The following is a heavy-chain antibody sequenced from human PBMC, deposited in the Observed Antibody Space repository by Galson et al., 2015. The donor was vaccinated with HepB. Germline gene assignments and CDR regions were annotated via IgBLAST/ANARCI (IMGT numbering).Heavy chain of an antibody. Sequence: SLRLSCAASGFTFDDYAMHWVRQAPGKGLEWVSGISWNSGSIGYADSVKGRLTISRDNAKNSLYLRMNSLRAEDTALYYCAKAIDDYGDYAQTLGFDPWGQGTLVTVSS. V-gene: IGHV3-9*01. CDR2: ISWNSGSI. J-gene: IGHJ5*02. CDR1: GFTFDDYA. D-gene: IGHD4-17*01. CDR3: AKAIDDYGDYAQTLGFDP.